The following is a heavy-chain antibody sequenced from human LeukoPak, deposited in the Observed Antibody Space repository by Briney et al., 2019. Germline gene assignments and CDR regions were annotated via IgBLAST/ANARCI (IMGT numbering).Heavy chain of an antibody. CDR1: GGTFSSYA. CDR2: IIPILGIA. J-gene: IGHJ4*02. Sequence: SVKVSCKASGGTFSSYAISWVRQAPGQGLEWMGRIIPILGIANYAQKFQGRVTITADKSTSTAYMELSSLRSEDTAVYYCARDQVDYYDSSGYYYWDQGTLVTVSS. CDR3: ARDQVDYYDSSGYYY. D-gene: IGHD3-22*01. V-gene: IGHV1-69*04.